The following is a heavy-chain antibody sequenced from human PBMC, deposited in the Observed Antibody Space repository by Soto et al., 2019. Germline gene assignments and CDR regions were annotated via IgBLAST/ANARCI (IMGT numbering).Heavy chain of an antibody. V-gene: IGHV1-18*01. J-gene: IGHJ3*02. CDR2: ISAYNGNT. CDR3: ARDWNSYGYPDAFDI. CDR1: GYTFTSYG. Sequence: GASVKVSCKASGYTFTSYGISWVRQAPGQGLEWMGWISAYNGNTNYAQKLQGRVTMTTDTSTSTAYMELRSLRSDDTAVCYCARDWNSYGYPDAFDIWGQGTMVTVSS. D-gene: IGHD5-18*01.